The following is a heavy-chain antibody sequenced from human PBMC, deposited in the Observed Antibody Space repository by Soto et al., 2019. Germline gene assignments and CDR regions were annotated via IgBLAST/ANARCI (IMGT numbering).Heavy chain of an antibody. CDR3: ARRGQWGYSYGYSFDY. V-gene: IGHV4-39*01. J-gene: IGHJ4*02. CDR2: IYYSGST. CDR1: GGSISSSSYY. D-gene: IGHD5-18*01. Sequence: QLQLQESGPGLVKPSETLSLTCTVSGGSISSSSYYWGWIRQPPGKGLEWIGSIYYSGSTYYNPSLKSRVTISVDTSKNQFSLKLSSVTAADTAVYYCARRGQWGYSYGYSFDYWGQGTLVTVSS.